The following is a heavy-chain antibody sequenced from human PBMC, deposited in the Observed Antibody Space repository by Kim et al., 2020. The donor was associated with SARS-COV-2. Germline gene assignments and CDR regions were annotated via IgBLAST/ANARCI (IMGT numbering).Heavy chain of an antibody. CDR2: VYHSGST. J-gene: IGHJ4*02. Sequence: SETLSLTCTVSGGSISSSFNYWGWIRQPPGKGLELIGSVYHSGSTYDSPSLKSRVTVSVDTSKNEFSLKVTSVTAADTAVYFCARLPHDSSGYVDCWGQGILVTVSS. CDR3: ARLPHDSSGYVDC. D-gene: IGHD3-22*01. V-gene: IGHV4-39*01. CDR1: GGSISSSFNY.